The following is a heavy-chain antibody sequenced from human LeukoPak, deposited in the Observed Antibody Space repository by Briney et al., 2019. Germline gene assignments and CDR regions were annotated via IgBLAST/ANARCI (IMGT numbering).Heavy chain of an antibody. Sequence: GGSLRLSCAASGFTFSSYAMSWVRQAPGKGLEWVSAISGSGGSTYYADSVKGRFTISRDNSKNTLYPQMNSLRAEDTAVYYCAKDRPNSSGYYYYYYYGMDVWGQGTTVTVSS. J-gene: IGHJ6*02. CDR3: AKDRPNSSGYYYYYYYGMDV. CDR1: GFTFSSYA. D-gene: IGHD3-22*01. CDR2: ISGSGGST. V-gene: IGHV3-23*01.